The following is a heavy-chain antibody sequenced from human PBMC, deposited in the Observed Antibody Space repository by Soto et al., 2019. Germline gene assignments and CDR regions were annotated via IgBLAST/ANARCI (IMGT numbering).Heavy chain of an antibody. J-gene: IGHJ4*02. D-gene: IGHD2-2*01. Sequence: SETLSLTCAAYGGSFSGYYWSWIRQPPGKGLEWIGEINHSGSTNYNPSLKSRVTISVDTSKNQFSLKLSSVTAADTAVYYCARRKYLGYCSSTSCPWYFDYWGQGTLVTVSS. CDR1: GGSFSGYY. V-gene: IGHV4-34*01. CDR3: ARRKYLGYCSSTSCPWYFDY. CDR2: INHSGST.